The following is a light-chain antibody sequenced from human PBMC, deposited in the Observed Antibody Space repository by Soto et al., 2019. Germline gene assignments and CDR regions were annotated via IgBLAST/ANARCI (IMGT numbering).Light chain of an antibody. CDR3: QQTFSTPWT. Sequence: DVQMTQSPSSLSASVGDRITLTCRASQTIHSYLHWYQFKPGKAPQLVIQSASSLHSGVPSRFSGSGSGTHFTLIISSLQPEDSATYYCQQTFSTPWTFGQGTKVDIK. CDR1: QTIHSY. V-gene: IGKV1-39*01. J-gene: IGKJ1*01. CDR2: SAS.